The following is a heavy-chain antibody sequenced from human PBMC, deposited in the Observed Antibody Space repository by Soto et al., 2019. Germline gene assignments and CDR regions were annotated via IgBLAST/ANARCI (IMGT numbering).Heavy chain of an antibody. CDR1: GASISSSSDY. J-gene: IGHJ6*02. V-gene: IGHV4-39*01. Sequence: PSETLSLTCTVSGASISSSSDYWGWIRQPPGKGLEWIGSIFYSGSTYYNPSLKSRVTISVDTSKKQFSLKLSSVTAADTAMYYCVCIFSGGYSYDFYYSGMDVWGQGTTVTVSS. CDR3: VCIFSGGYSYDFYYSGMDV. D-gene: IGHD5-18*01. CDR2: IFYSGST.